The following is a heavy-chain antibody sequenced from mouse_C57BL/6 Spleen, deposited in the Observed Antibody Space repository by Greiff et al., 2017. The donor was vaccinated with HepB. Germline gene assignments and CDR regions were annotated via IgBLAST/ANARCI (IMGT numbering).Heavy chain of an antibody. CDR1: GFTFSNYW. V-gene: IGHV6-3*01. J-gene: IGHJ3*01. Sequence: EVKLVESGGGLVQPGGSMKLSCVASGFTFSNYWMNWVRQSPEKGLEWVAQIRLKSDNYATHYAESVKGRFTISRDDSKSSVYLQMNNLRAEDTGIYYCSYSNYGGCFAYWGQGTLVTVSA. CDR3: SYSNYGGCFAY. CDR2: IRLKSDNYAT. D-gene: IGHD2-5*01.